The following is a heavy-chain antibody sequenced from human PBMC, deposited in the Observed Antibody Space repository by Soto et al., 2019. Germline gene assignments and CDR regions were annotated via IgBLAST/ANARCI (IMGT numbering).Heavy chain of an antibody. CDR3: ARDPIWTYTWNYARLNYLDP. D-gene: IGHD1-7*01. Sequence: GASVKVSCKASGYTFTNNVIHWLRQAPGQTLEWMGWIHTAKGNTKYSQKFEARVTLTRDTPASTAYMELNSLRSDDTAVYYCARDPIWTYTWNYARLNYLDPWGQGTLVTVSS. V-gene: IGHV1-3*04. CDR2: IHTAKGNT. J-gene: IGHJ5*02. CDR1: GYTFTNNV.